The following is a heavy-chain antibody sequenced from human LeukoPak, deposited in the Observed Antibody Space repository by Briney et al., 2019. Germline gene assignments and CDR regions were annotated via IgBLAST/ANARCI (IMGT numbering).Heavy chain of an antibody. CDR1: GGSISSGGYS. CDR2: IYHSGST. CDR3: ARVGGAGWLLWFDP. J-gene: IGHJ5*02. V-gene: IGHV4-30-2*01. D-gene: IGHD3-22*01. Sequence: PSETLSLTCAVSGGSISSGGYSWSWIRQPPGKGLEWIGYIYHSGSTYYNPSLKGRVTISVDRSKNQFSLKLSSVTAADTAVYYCARVGGAGWLLWFDPWGQGTLVTVSS.